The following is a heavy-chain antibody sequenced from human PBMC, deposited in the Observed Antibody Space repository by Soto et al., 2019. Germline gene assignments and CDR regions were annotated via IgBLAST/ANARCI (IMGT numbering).Heavy chain of an antibody. CDR1: SGSSSSRNW. J-gene: IGHJ4*02. D-gene: IGHD3-3*01. CDR2: IYHSGST. V-gene: IGHV4-4*02. Sequence: PSETLSLTCAVSSGSSSSRNWWSWVRQPPGKGLEWIGEIYHSGSTNYNPSLKSRVSISEYKSKNQFSLQLSSVTAADTAVYYCVVTRRFLEWLVLFDYWGQGILVTVSS. CDR3: VVTRRFLEWLVLFDY.